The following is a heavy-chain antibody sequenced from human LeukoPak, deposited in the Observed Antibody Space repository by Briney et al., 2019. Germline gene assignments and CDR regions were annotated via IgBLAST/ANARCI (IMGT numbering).Heavy chain of an antibody. CDR2: IRSSSKYI. CDR3: ARVSTAVSLAIDY. Sequence: PGGSLRLSCAASGFNFSDYNMNWVRQAPGKGLEWVSVIRSSSKYIYYADSVKGRFTISRDNAKNSLYLQMNSLRAEDTAVYYCARVSTAVSLAIDYRGQGTLVTVST. J-gene: IGHJ4*02. V-gene: IGHV3-21*06. D-gene: IGHD6-13*01. CDR1: GFNFSDYN.